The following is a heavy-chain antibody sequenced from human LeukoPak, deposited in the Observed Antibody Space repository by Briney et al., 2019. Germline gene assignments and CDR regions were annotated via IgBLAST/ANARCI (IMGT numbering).Heavy chain of an antibody. CDR2: ISHDGSNI. Sequence: GGSLRLSCVASGFTFYSYGMHWVRQAPGKGLEWVAVISHDGSNIHYGDSVKGRFTISRDNSKNTLYLQMNSLRAEDTAVYYCARDKMDYDFWSGYQSGYYFDCWGQGTLVTVSS. CDR1: GFTFYSYG. J-gene: IGHJ4*02. V-gene: IGHV3-30*03. CDR3: ARDKMDYDFWSGYQSGYYFDC. D-gene: IGHD3-3*01.